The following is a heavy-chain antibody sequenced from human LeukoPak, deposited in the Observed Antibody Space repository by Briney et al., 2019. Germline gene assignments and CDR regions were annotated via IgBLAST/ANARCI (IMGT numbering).Heavy chain of an antibody. CDR3: AREMRYQLLHGSGGMDV. CDR2: ITPSGGST. Sequence: ASVTVSYKASGYTFTSYYMHWVRQAPGQGVEGMGIITPSGGSTSYAHNFQPTLTMTSATSTSTVYIELSLLRSEDTAVYYCAREMRYQLLHGSGGMDVWGQGTTVTVSS. CDR1: GYTFTSYY. V-gene: IGHV1-46*01. J-gene: IGHJ6*02. D-gene: IGHD2-2*01.